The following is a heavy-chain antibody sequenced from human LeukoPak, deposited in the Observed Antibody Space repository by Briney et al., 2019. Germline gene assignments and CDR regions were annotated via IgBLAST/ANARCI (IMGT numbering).Heavy chain of an antibody. CDR1: GGSISSYY. J-gene: IGHJ6*02. CDR3: AREGSAYGMDV. D-gene: IGHD2-15*01. V-gene: IGHV4-59*01. Sequence: SETLSLTCTVSGGSISSYYWSWIRQPPGKGLEWIGYIYYSGSTNYNPSLKSRVTISVDTSKNQFSLKLSSVTAADTAVYYCAREGSAYGMDVWGQGTTVTVS. CDR2: IYYSGST.